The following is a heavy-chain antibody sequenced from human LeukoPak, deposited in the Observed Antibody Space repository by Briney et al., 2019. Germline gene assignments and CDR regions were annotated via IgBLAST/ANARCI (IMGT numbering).Heavy chain of an antibody. CDR3: TREAGYGDFDY. J-gene: IGHJ4*02. CDR1: GYTFTSYY. CDR2: INPSSGST. Sequence: EASVKVSCKASGYTFTSYYMHWVRQAPGQGLEWMGIINPSSGSTSYTQKFQGRVTMTRDTSTSTVYLELSSLRSEDTAVYYCTREAGYGDFDYWGQGTLVTVSS. V-gene: IGHV1-46*01. D-gene: IGHD4-17*01.